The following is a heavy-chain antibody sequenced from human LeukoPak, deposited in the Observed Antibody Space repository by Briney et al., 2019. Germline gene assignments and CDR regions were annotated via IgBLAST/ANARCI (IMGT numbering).Heavy chain of an antibody. Sequence: SETLSLTCAVYGGSFSGYYWSWTRQPPGKGLEWIGEINHSGSTNYNPSLKSRVTISVDTSKNQFSLKLSSVTAADTAVYYCARRSKGRIYYDSSGYYGVRYFDYWGQGTLVTVSS. CDR3: ARRSKGRIYYDSSGYYGVRYFDY. V-gene: IGHV4-34*01. D-gene: IGHD3-22*01. J-gene: IGHJ4*02. CDR1: GGSFSGYY. CDR2: INHSGST.